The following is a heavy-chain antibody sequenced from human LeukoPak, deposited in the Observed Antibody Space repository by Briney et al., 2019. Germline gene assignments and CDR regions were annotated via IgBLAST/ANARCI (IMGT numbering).Heavy chain of an antibody. J-gene: IGHJ5*02. CDR3: ARHLGYPFSIGYSSSWYNWFDP. CDR2: IYYSGST. Sequence: PSETLSLTCTVSGGSISSSSYYWGWIRQPPGKGLEWIGSIYYSGSTYYNPSLKSRVTISVDTSKNQFSLKLSSVTAADTAVYYCARHLGYPFSIGYSSSWYNWFDPWGQGTLVTVSS. D-gene: IGHD6-13*01. V-gene: IGHV4-39*01. CDR1: GGSISSSSYY.